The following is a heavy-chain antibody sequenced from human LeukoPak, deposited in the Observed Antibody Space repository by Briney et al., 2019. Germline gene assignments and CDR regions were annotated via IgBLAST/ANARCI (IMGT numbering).Heavy chain of an antibody. CDR2: IIPIFGTA. J-gene: IGHJ4*02. CDR3: ATVGMVRGVTPYYFDY. CDR1: RGTFSRYA. V-gene: IGHV1-69*01. D-gene: IGHD3-10*01. Sequence: SVKVSFKASRGTFSRYAISWVRQAPGHALEWMGGIIPIFGTANYAQKFQGRVTITADESTSTAYMELSSLRSEDTAVYYCATVGMVRGVTPYYFDYWGQGTLVTVSS.